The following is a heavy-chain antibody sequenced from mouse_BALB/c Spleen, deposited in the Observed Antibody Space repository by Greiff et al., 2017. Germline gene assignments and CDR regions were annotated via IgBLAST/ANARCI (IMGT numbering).Heavy chain of an antibody. CDR2: INSNGGST. V-gene: IGHV5-6-3*01. D-gene: IGHD2-4*01. Sequence: EVHLVESGGGLVQPGGSLKLSCAASGFTFSSYGMSWVRQTPDKRLELVATINSNGGSTYYPDSVKGRFTISRDNAKNTLYLQMSSLKSEDTAMYYCAREGLRRGAWFAYWGQGTLVTVSA. CDR3: AREGLRRGAWFAY. J-gene: IGHJ3*01. CDR1: GFTFSSYG.